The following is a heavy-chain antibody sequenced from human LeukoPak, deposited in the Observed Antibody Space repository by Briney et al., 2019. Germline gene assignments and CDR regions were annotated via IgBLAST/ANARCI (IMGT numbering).Heavy chain of an antibody. V-gene: IGHV1-18*04. CDR1: GYTFSNFG. CDR2: ISAHNGNT. CDR3: ARDGEFCTSTTCYLWFDP. D-gene: IGHD2-2*01. Sequence: ASVKVSCKASGYTFSNFGITWVRQAPGQGLEWMGWISAHNGNTNYAKKLQGRVTMTTDKSTNTAYMEMRSLRSEDTAVYFCARDGEFCTSTTCYLWFDPWGQGTLVTVSS. J-gene: IGHJ5*02.